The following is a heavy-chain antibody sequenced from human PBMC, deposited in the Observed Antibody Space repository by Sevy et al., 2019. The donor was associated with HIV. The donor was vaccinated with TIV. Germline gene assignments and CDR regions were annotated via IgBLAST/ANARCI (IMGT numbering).Heavy chain of an antibody. Sequence: GGSLRLSCAASGFTFTNYWMHWVRQAPGKGLVWVSRVDNDGSGTNYADSVKGRFTISRDNAKNTVYLQMNSLRAEDTAVYYCTRDMYGIDYWGQGPLVNVSS. CDR1: GFTFTNYW. V-gene: IGHV3-74*01. CDR2: VDNDGSGT. J-gene: IGHJ4*02. CDR3: TRDMYGIDY. D-gene: IGHD2-8*01.